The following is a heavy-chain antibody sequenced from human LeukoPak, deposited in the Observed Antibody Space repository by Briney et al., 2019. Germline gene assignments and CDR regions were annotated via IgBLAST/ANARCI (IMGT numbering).Heavy chain of an antibody. D-gene: IGHD3-10*01. CDR3: ARGPGSRYLDY. CDR1: GGSINTYY. Sequence: SETLSLTCTVSGGSINTYYGSWIRQPPGKGLEWIGYIYYSGSTKYNPSLERRISISVDSSKNQFSLRLSSVTAADRAVYYCARGPGSRYLDYWGQGILVTVSS. CDR2: IYYSGST. J-gene: IGHJ4*02. V-gene: IGHV4-59*01.